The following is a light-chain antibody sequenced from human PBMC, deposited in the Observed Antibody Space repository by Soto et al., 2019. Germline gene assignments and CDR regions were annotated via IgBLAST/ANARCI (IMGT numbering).Light chain of an antibody. CDR3: QQYGRSPYT. J-gene: IGKJ2*01. V-gene: IGKV3-20*01. CDR1: ESISSSY. Sequence: ELVLTQSPGTLSLSPGERATLSCRASESISSSYLAWYQQKPGQAPRLLIYGASSRATGIPDRFRGSGSGTDFTLTISRLEPEDFAVYFCQQYGRSPYTFGQGTKLEIK. CDR2: GAS.